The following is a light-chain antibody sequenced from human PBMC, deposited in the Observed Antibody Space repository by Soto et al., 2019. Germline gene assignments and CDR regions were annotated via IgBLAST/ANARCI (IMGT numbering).Light chain of an antibody. CDR3: GTWVSSLSGYV. CDR2: END. CDR1: TSNIGNNY. Sequence: QSALAQPPSVSAAPGQKVTISCSGSTSNIGNNYVSWFQQLPGTAPKLLIYENDKRPSGIPDRFSGSTSGTSATLGITGLQTGDDADYYCGTWVSSLSGYVFATGTNLTV. V-gene: IGLV1-51*02. J-gene: IGLJ1*01.